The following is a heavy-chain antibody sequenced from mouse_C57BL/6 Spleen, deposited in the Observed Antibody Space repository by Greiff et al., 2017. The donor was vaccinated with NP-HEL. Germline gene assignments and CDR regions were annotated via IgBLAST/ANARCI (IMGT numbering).Heavy chain of an antibody. Sequence: VQLQRPGAELVMPGASVKLSCKASGYTFTSYWMHWVKQRPGQGLEWIGEIDPSDSYTNYNQKFKGKSTLTVDKSSSTAYMQLSSLTSEDSAVYYCASKPYGSRGDWYFDVWGTGTTVTVSS. J-gene: IGHJ1*03. CDR1: GYTFTSYW. V-gene: IGHV1-69*01. CDR2: IDPSDSYT. CDR3: ASKPYGSRGDWYFDV. D-gene: IGHD1-1*01.